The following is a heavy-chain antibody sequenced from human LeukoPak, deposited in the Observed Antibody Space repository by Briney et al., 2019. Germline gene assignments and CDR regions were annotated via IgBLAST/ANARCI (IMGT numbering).Heavy chain of an antibody. V-gene: IGHV3-23*01. Sequence: GGSLTLSCAASGFTFSSYAMSWVRQAPGKGLEWVSAISGSGGSTYYADSVKGRFTISRDNSKNTLYLQMNSLRAEDTAVYYCAKDEELLSHYDAFDIWGQGTMVTVSS. CDR3: AKDEELLSHYDAFDI. D-gene: IGHD1-26*01. CDR2: ISGSGGST. CDR1: GFTFSSYA. J-gene: IGHJ3*02.